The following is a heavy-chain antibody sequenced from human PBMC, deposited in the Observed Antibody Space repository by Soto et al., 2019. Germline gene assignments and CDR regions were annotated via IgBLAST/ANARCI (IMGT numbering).Heavy chain of an antibody. D-gene: IGHD2-2*02. CDR1: GGSISSNSYY. Sequence: QLQLQESGPGLVKPSETLSLTCTVSGGSISSNSYYWGWIRQPPGKGLEWIGSIYYSGSTYYNPSLKSRVTISVDTSKNQFSLKLSSVTAADTAVYYCAGIPAAIGVGWFDPWGQGTLVTVSS. CDR2: IYYSGST. J-gene: IGHJ5*02. V-gene: IGHV4-39*01. CDR3: AGIPAAIGVGWFDP.